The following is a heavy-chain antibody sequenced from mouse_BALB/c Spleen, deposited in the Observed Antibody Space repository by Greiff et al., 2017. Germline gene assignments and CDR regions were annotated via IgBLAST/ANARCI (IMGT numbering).Heavy chain of an antibody. CDR3: TSHYYGSSFDY. J-gene: IGHJ2*01. V-gene: IGHV5-6-4*01. D-gene: IGHD1-1*01. Sequence: EVKLVESGGGLVKPGGSLKLSCAASGFTFSSYTMSWVRQTPEKRLEWVATISSGGSYTYYPDSVKGRFTISRDNAKNTLYLQVSSLKSEDTAMYYCTSHYYGSSFDYWGQGTTLTVSS. CDR1: GFTFSSYT. CDR2: ISSGGSYT.